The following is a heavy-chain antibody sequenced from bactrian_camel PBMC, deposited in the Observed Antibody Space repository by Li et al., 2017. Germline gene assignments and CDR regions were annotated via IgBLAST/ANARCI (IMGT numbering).Heavy chain of an antibody. CDR1: GSPGVTYS. V-gene: IGHV3S53*01. CDR2: IAASGQT. J-gene: IGHJ4*01. D-gene: IGHD5*01. Sequence: HVQLVESGGGAVQSGGSLRLSCTAYGSPGVTYSLGWFRQTPGKEREGIAAIAASGQTAYADSVKGRFTISQANDKNTVFLQMNSLKVEDTAMYYCAANRYYALGLTTSIYDYWGPGTQVTVS. CDR3: AANRYYALGLTTSIYDY.